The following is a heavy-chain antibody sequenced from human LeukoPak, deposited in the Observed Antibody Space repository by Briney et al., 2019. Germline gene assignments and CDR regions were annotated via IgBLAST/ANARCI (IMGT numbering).Heavy chain of an antibody. V-gene: IGHV3-20*04. D-gene: IGHD6-19*01. Sequence: GGSLRLSCAASGFTFDDYAMAWVRQAPGKGLEWVSGINWNGDSTGYADSVKGRFTISRDNAKNSLYLQMNSLRAEDTAVYYCAKDDSVIIAVAGTAGGAFDIWGQGTMVTVSS. CDR3: AKDDSVIIAVAGTAGGAFDI. CDR2: INWNGDST. J-gene: IGHJ3*02. CDR1: GFTFDDYA.